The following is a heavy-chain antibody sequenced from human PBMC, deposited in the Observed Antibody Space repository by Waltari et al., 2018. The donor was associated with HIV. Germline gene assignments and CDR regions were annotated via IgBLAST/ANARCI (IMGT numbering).Heavy chain of an antibody. CDR3: GKDQRLPLHGPYYFRVGV. V-gene: IGHV3-30*02. CDR2: LRSDDSNN. CDR1: GMFYYWSHA. D-gene: IGHD3-10*01. J-gene: IGHJ6*02. Sequence: VQSAAAVVQPGRSHRLSCVAYGMFYYWSHAFHWFRQPPGRGLEWVAHLRSDDSNNYNGNIYKTYADFAAGRLPIPRGHSRRTLKLDIGRMTSEGTGGYYCGKDQRLPLHGPYYFRVGVWGQGSTVTVSS.